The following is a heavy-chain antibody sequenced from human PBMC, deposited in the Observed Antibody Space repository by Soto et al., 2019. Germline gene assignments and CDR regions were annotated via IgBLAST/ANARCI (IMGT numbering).Heavy chain of an antibody. CDR1: GYTFTGYY. CDR3: ARAGPWFGELGVSDY. V-gene: IGHV1-2*04. D-gene: IGHD3-10*01. J-gene: IGHJ4*02. Sequence: ASVKVSCKASGYTFTGYYMHWVRQAPGQGLEWMGWINPNSGGTNYAQKFQGWVTMTRDTSISTAYMELSRLRSDDTAVYYCARAGPWFGELGVSDYWGQGTLVTVSS. CDR2: INPNSGGT.